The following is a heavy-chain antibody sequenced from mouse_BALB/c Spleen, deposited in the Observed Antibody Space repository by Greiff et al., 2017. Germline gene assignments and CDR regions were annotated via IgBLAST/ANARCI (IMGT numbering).Heavy chain of an antibody. D-gene: IGHD1-1*01. Sequence: QVQLQQSGAELVKPGASVKMSCKASGYTFTSYWMHWVKQRPGQGLEWIGVIDPSDSYTSYNQKFKGKATLTVDTSSSTAYMQLSSLTSEDSAVYYCTREGYYGSSIDYWGQGTTLTVSS. CDR3: TREGYYGSSIDY. V-gene: IGHV1S127*01. CDR2: IDPSDSYT. J-gene: IGHJ2*01. CDR1: GYTFTSYW.